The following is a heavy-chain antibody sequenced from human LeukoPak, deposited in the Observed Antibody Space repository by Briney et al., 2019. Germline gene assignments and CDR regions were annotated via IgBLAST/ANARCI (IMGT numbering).Heavy chain of an antibody. V-gene: IGHV4-61*09. J-gene: IGHJ6*03. CDR1: GGSISSGSYY. Sequence: SQTLSLTCTVSGGSISSGSYYWGWIRQPAGKGLEWIGHIYTSGSTNYNPSLKSRVTISVDTSKNQFSLKLSSVTAADTAVYYCARQGDYYGSGSVNYYMDVWGKGTTVTVSS. CDR3: ARQGDYYGSGSVNYYMDV. CDR2: IYTSGST. D-gene: IGHD3-10*01.